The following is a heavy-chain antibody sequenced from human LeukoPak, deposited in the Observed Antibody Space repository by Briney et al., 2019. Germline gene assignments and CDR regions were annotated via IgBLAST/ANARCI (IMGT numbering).Heavy chain of an antibody. D-gene: IGHD2-2*01. CDR1: GYTFTDYY. CDR3: ARANFLYCSSSTCLFDY. CDR2: INPNDGDT. J-gene: IGHJ4*02. V-gene: IGHV1-2*02. Sequence: ASVRVSCKASGYTFTDYYMHWVRQAPGQGLEWMGWINPNDGDTNYAQKFQGRVTMTRDTSISTAHMEVSRLRSDDTAVYYCARANFLYCSSSTCLFDYWGQGTLVTDSS.